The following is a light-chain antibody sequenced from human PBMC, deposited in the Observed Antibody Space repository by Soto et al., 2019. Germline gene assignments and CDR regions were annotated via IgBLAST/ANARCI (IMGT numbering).Light chain of an antibody. Sequence: QLVLTQSSSASASLGSSCKLTCTLSSGHSSDIIAWHQQQPGKAPRYLMKLEGSGSYNKGSGVPDRFSGSSSGADRYLTISTLQFEDEADYYCETWDSNTHVFGGGTKLTVL. J-gene: IGLJ3*02. CDR3: ETWDSNTHV. V-gene: IGLV4-60*02. CDR1: SGHSSDI. CDR2: LEGSGSY.